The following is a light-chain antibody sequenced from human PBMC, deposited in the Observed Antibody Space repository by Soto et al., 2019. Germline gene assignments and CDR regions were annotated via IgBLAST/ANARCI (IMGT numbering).Light chain of an antibody. CDR1: SSDVGGYNY. CDR2: EVS. V-gene: IGLV2-14*01. CDR3: SSYTSTGHYV. Sequence: QSVLTQPASVSGSPGQSITISCTGTSSDVGGYNYVSWFQHHPGKAPKLMIYEVSNRPSGISNRFSGSKSGNTASLTISGLQADDEADYYCSSYTSTGHYVFGTGTKLTVL. J-gene: IGLJ1*01.